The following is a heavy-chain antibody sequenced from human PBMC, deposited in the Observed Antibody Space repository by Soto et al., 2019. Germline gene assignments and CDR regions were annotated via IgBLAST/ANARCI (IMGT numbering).Heavy chain of an antibody. CDR3: ARGYGGGY. CDR2: ISGSGGST. J-gene: IGHJ4*02. Sequence: GGSLRLSCAVSGFTFSSYAMSWVRQTPGKGLEWVSGISGSGGSTYYADSVKGRFTISRDNSKNTLYLQMNSLRAEDTAVYYCARGYGGGYWGQGTLVTVSS. D-gene: IGHD5-12*01. V-gene: IGHV3-23*01. CDR1: GFTFSSYA.